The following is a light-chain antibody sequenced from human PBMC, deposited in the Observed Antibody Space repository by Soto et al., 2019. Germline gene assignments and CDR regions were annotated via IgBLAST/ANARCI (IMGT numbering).Light chain of an antibody. J-gene: IGLJ1*01. V-gene: IGLV3-10*01. CDR1: ALPGKY. CDR2: EDN. Sequence: SYELTQPPSVSVPPGQTARITCSGDALPGKYTFWYQQRSGQAPVLVIYEDNKRPSGIPERFSGSSSGTMATLIISGAQVDDEADYYCYSTDSGGNQRGVFGTGTKLTVL. CDR3: YSTDSGGNQRGV.